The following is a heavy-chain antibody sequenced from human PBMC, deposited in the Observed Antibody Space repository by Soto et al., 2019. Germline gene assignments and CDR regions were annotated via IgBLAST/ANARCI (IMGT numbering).Heavy chain of an antibody. Sequence: TLETLSLTWRFSGVSISSSSCYWGWIRQPPGKGLEWIGSIYYSGSTYYNPSLKSRVTISVDTSKNQFSLKLSSVTAADTAVYYCARRPRSYDSSGYNRVGAFDIWGQGRMVTVSS. J-gene: IGHJ3*02. CDR3: ARRPRSYDSSGYNRVGAFDI. D-gene: IGHD3-22*01. V-gene: IGHV4-39*01. CDR1: GVSISSSSCY. CDR2: IYYSGST.